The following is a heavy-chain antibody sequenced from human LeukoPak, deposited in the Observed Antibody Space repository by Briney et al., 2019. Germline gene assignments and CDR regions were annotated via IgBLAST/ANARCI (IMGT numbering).Heavy chain of an antibody. CDR3: AKDIEFSYYYGSGGPGPFFDY. J-gene: IGHJ4*02. D-gene: IGHD3-10*01. Sequence: GGSLRLSCAASGFTFSSYAMSWVRQAPGQGLEWISAIIGSGGSTYYADSVKGRFTISRDNSTNTPYLQMNSLRAEDTAVYYCAKDIEFSYYYGSGGPGPFFDYWGQGTLVTVSS. CDR2: IIGSGGST. CDR1: GFTFSSYA. V-gene: IGHV3-23*01.